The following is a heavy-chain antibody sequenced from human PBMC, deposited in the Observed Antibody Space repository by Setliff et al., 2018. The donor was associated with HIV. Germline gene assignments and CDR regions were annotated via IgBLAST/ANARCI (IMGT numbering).Heavy chain of an antibody. CDR1: GFTLSDYY. J-gene: IGHJ4*02. CDR3: VRDSRVTPPTLVLRGCLPDF. CDR2: ISQSGRFV. D-gene: IGHD6-6*01. V-gene: IGHV3-21*01. Sequence: GGSLRLSCAASGFTLSDYYMNWVRQAPGKGPEWVSAISQSGRFVRYADSVKGRFTISRGNSENSVFLQMNNLTTADTAVYFCVRDSRVTPPTLVLRGCLPDFWGQGTLVTVSS.